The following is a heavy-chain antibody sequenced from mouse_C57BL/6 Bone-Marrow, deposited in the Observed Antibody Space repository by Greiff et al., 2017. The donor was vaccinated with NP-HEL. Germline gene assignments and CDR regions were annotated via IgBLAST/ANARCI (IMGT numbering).Heavy chain of an antibody. J-gene: IGHJ2*01. CDR2: IDPEDGET. CDR3: ARTYGHYFDY. D-gene: IGHD1-1*01. Sequence: VQLQQSGAELVKPGASVKLSCTASGFNIKDYYMHWVKQRTEQGLEWIGRIDPEDGETKYAPKFPGKATITADTSSNTAYLQLSSLTSEDTAVYYCARTYGHYFDYWGQGTTLTVSS. CDR1: GFNIKDYY. V-gene: IGHV14-2*01.